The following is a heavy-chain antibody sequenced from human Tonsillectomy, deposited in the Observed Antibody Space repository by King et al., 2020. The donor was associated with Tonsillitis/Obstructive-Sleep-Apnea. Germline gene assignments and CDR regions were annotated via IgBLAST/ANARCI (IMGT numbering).Heavy chain of an antibody. Sequence: VQLVESGGGLVQPGGSLRLSCVASGFTFRSQWMNWVRQAPGKGLEWVSRISSDGRTTTYADPVKGRFTISRDNGKNTLYLQMSSLRAEDTAVYYCANWGYWGQGPLVTVS. CDR3: ANWGY. CDR1: GFTFRSQW. V-gene: IGHV3-74*01. D-gene: IGHD7-27*01. J-gene: IGHJ4*02. CDR2: ISSDGRTT.